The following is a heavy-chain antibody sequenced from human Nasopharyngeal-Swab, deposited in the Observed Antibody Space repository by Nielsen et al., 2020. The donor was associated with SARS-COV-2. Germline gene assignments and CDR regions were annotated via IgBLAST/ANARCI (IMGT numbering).Heavy chain of an antibody. CDR1: GFTFSDYY. J-gene: IGHJ4*02. D-gene: IGHD3-3*01. CDR3: VRDDGNFWSGYEGYFDY. Sequence: GGSLRLSCAASGFTFSDYYMTWIRQAPGKGLGWVSYISSGGSTIYYADSVKGRFTISRDNAKNSLYLQMNSLRAEDTAVYYCVRDDGNFWSGYEGYFDYWGQGTLVTVSS. CDR2: ISSGGSTI. V-gene: IGHV3-11*01.